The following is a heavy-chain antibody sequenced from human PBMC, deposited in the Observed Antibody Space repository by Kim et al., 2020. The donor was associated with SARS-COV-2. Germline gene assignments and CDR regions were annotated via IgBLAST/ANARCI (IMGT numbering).Heavy chain of an antibody. J-gene: IGHJ4*02. Sequence: SETLSLTCAVYGGSFSGYYWSWIRQPPGKGLEWIGEINHSGSTNYNPSLKSRVTISVDTSKNQFSLKLSSVTAADTAVYYCARAGRQWVVRPLFYYFDYGGQGTLVTVSS. V-gene: IGHV4-34*01. CDR3: ARAGRQWVVRPLFYYFDY. CDR2: INHSGST. D-gene: IGHD6-19*01. CDR1: GGSFSGYY.